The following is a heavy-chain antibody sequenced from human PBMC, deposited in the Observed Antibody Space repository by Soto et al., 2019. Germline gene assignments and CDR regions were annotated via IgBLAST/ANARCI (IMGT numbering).Heavy chain of an antibody. J-gene: IGHJ5*02. V-gene: IGHV4-59*01. D-gene: IGHD3-10*01. CDR2: IYYSGST. Sequence: PSETLSLTCTVSGGSISSYYWSWIRQPPGKGLEWIGYIYYSGSTNYNPSLKSRVTISVDTSKNQFSLKLSSVTAADTAVYYCARDGYGWGSYYFPGAFDPWGQGTLVTVS. CDR3: ARDGYGWGSYYFPGAFDP. CDR1: GGSISSYY.